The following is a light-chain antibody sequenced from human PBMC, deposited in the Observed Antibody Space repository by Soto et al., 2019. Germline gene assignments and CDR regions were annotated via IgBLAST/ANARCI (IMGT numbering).Light chain of an antibody. CDR2: STD. V-gene: IGLV8-61*01. J-gene: IGLJ3*02. CDR1: SGSVSTNHH. CDR3: MLYMRHGILV. Sequence: QTVVTQEPSFSMSPGGTLTLTCGLTSGSVSTNHHPSWYQQTPGQAPRTLIYSTDTRSSGVPDRFSGSILGDKAALTITGAQAEDESDYYCMLYMRHGILVFGGGTKVTVL.